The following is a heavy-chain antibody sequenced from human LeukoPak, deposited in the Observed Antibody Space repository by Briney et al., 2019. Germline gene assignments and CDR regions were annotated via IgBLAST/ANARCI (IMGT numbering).Heavy chain of an antibody. CDR1: GGTFSSYA. D-gene: IGHD3-22*01. Sequence: ASVKVSCKASGGTFSSYAISWVRQAAGQGLEWMGGIIPIFGTANYAQKFQGRVTITTDESTSTAYMELSSLGSEDTAVYYCATQRGDSSGYYGVDWGQGTLVTVSS. CDR2: IIPIFGTA. J-gene: IGHJ4*02. CDR3: ATQRGDSSGYYGVD. V-gene: IGHV1-69*05.